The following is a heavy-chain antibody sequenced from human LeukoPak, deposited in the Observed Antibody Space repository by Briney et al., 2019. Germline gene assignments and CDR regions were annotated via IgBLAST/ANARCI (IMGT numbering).Heavy chain of an antibody. CDR1: GYIFTGYY. Sequence: ASVKVSCKASGYIFTGYYIHWVRQAPGQGPEWMGWIYPHSGGTNYAQKFQGRVTMTRDTSISTAYMELSRLRSDDTAVYYCARDQVDAGSYFAFFDYWGQGTLVTVSS. J-gene: IGHJ4*02. V-gene: IGHV1-2*02. CDR3: ARDQVDAGSYFAFFDY. D-gene: IGHD1-26*01. CDR2: IYPHSGGT.